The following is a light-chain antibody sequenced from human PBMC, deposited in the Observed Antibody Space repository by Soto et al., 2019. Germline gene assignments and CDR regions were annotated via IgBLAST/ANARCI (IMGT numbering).Light chain of an antibody. Sequence: QSVLTQPASVSASPGQSITISCTGSSSDFGTYNLVSWYQQHPGKAPKLMIYEVSKRPSGISNRFSGSKSGNTASLTISGLQAEDEADYYCCSYAGSSAFYVFGSGTKVTVL. J-gene: IGLJ1*01. CDR2: EVS. V-gene: IGLV2-23*02. CDR3: CSYAGSSAFYV. CDR1: SSDFGTYNL.